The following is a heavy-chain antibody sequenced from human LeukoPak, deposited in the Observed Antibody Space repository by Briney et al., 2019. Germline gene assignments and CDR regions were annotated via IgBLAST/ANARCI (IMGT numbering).Heavy chain of an antibody. D-gene: IGHD3-10*01. J-gene: IGHJ4*02. CDR2: INPNSGGT. Sequence: ASVKVSCKASGYTFTGYYMHWVRQAPGQGLEWMGWINPNSGGTNYAQKFQGRVTMTRDTSISTAYMELSRLRSDDTAVYFCARDNSGSVSPVRRQDYWGQGTLVTVSS. V-gene: IGHV1-2*02. CDR3: ARDNSGSVSPVRRQDY. CDR1: GYTFTGYY.